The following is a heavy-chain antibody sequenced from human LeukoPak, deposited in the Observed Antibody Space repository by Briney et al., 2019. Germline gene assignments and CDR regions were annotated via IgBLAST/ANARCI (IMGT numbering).Heavy chain of an antibody. CDR3: ARTHTVTDVEHDY. Sequence: GGSLRLSCAASGFTFSSYGMHWVRQAPGKGLEWVAFIRYDGSNKYYADSVKGRFTISRDNSKNTLYLQMNSLKTEDTALYYCARTHTVTDVEHDYWGLGTLVTVSS. CDR2: IRYDGSNK. CDR1: GFTFSSYG. J-gene: IGHJ4*02. D-gene: IGHD4-17*01. V-gene: IGHV3-30*02.